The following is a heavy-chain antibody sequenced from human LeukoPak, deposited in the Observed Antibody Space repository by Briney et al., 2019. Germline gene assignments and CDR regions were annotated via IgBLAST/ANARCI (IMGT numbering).Heavy chain of an antibody. CDR1: GFTFSDYY. CDR3: ARLDYWYFNL. V-gene: IGHV3-74*01. CDR2: INSDGSST. Sequence: GGSLRLSCAASGFTFSDYYMSWIRQAPGKGLEWVSRINSDGSSTSYADSVKGRFTISRDNAKNTLYLQMNSLRAEDTAVYYCARLDYWYFNLWGRGTLVTVSS. J-gene: IGHJ2*01.